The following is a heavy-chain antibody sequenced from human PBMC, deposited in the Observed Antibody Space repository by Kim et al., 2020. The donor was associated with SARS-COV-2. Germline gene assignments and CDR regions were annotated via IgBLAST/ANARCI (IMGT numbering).Heavy chain of an antibody. J-gene: IGHJ6*02. CDR3: ARDTQVAAMWGYYYYGMDV. CDR1: GGSISSGGYY. Sequence: SETLSLTCTVSGGSISSGGYYWSWIRQHPGKGLEWIGYIYYSGSTYYNPSLKSRVTISVDTSKNQFSLKLSSVTAADTAVYYCARDTQVAAMWGYYYYGMDVWGQGTTVTVSS. D-gene: IGHD2-15*01. V-gene: IGHV4-31*03. CDR2: IYYSGST.